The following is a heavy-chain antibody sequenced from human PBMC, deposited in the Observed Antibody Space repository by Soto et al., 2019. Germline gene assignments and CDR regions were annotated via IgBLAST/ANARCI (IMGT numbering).Heavy chain of an antibody. D-gene: IGHD2-2*01. CDR2: ISAYNGNT. CDR1: GYTFNSYG. J-gene: IGHJ4*02. CDR3: ARGGSGYCSSTSCLYYFDY. V-gene: IGHV1-18*01. Sequence: QVQLVQAGAEVKKPGASVKVSCKASGYTFNSYGISWVRQAPGQVLEWMGWISAYNGNTNYAQKLQGRVTMTTDTSTSTAYMGLRSVRSVDTAVYYCARGGSGYCSSTSCLYYFDYWGQGTLVTVSS.